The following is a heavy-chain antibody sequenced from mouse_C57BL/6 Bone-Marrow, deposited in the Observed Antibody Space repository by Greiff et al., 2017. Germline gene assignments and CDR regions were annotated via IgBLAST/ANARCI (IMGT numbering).Heavy chain of an antibody. Sequence: VKLVESGPGLVAPSPSLSITCTVSGFSFTSYAISWVRQPPGQGLEWLGVIWTGGGTNYNSALNSRLSISKDNSKSQVFLKMNSLQTDDTARYYCARLTGYFDYWGQGTTLTVSS. CDR2: IWTGGGT. V-gene: IGHV2-9-1*01. CDR1: GFSFTSYA. D-gene: IGHD4-1*01. J-gene: IGHJ2*01. CDR3: ARLTGYFDY.